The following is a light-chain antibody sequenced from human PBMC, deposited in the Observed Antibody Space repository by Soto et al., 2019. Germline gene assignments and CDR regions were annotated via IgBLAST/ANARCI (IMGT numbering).Light chain of an antibody. CDR3: QQYGGYSPWT. Sequence: DIQRTQAPSILYAPVGHRVTITYRATQSIGSWLAWYQQKPGQAHKLLIYKASSLENGVPSRFSGSGSGTKFTLTISSLEPDDFASYYCQQYGGYSPWTFGQGNKVDLK. V-gene: IGKV1-5*03. J-gene: IGKJ1*01. CDR1: QSIGSW. CDR2: KAS.